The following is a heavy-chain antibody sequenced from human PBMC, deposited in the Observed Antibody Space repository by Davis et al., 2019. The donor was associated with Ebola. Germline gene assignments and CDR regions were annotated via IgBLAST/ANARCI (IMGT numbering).Heavy chain of an antibody. V-gene: IGHV4-38-2*02. CDR2: IYHSGST. D-gene: IGHD3-10*01. CDR3: ARGRVPRD. Sequence: MPSETLSLTCTVSGYSISSGYYWGWIRQPPGKGLEWIGSIYHSGSTYYNPSLKSRVTISVDTSKNQFSLKLSSVTAADTAVYYCARGRVPRDWGQGTLVTVSS. J-gene: IGHJ4*02. CDR1: GYSISSGYY.